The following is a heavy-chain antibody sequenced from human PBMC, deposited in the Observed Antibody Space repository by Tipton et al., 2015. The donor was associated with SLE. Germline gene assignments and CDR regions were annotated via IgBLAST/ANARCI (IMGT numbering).Heavy chain of an antibody. CDR3: ARAPLFGVVTVRGPFDY. J-gene: IGHJ4*02. V-gene: IGHV4-59*02. Sequence: TLSLTCTVSDGSVNGHYWNWIRQAPGKGLEWIGYIYYKGSTDYKSSLKSRITISIDTSKNQVSLKLTSVTAADTAVYYCARAPLFGVVTVRGPFDYWGQGTLVTVSS. CDR2: IYYKGST. D-gene: IGHD3-3*01. CDR1: DGSVNGHY.